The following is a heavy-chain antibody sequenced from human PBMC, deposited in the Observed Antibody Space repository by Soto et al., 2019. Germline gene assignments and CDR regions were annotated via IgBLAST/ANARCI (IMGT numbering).Heavy chain of an antibody. CDR3: ARGCYDFWSGYQSVY. CDR1: GFTFSSYS. D-gene: IGHD3-3*01. V-gene: IGHV3-21*01. J-gene: IGHJ4*02. CDR2: ISSSSSYI. Sequence: GGSLRLSCAASGFTFSSYSMNWVRQAPGKGLEWVSSISSSSSYIYYADSVKGRFTISRDNAKNSLYLQMNSLRAEDTAVYYCARGCYDFWSGYQSVYWGRGTLVTVSS.